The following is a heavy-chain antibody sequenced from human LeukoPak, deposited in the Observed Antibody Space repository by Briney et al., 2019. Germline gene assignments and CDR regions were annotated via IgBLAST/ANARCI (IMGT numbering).Heavy chain of an antibody. Sequence: GGSLRLSCAASGFTFINYWMSWVRQGPGNGLEWVANIKQDGSEKYYVDSVKGRFTISRDNAENSLFLQMNSLRAEDTAVYYCARVYRSSSGYCFDYWAQGTLVTVSS. J-gene: IGHJ4*02. V-gene: IGHV3-7*01. CDR2: IKQDGSEK. CDR1: GFTFINYW. CDR3: ARVYRSSSGYCFDY. D-gene: IGHD6-6*01.